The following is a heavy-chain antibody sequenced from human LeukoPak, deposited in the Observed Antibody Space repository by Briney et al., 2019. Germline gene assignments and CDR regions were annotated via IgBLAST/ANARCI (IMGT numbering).Heavy chain of an antibody. J-gene: IGHJ4*02. CDR3: AKTGAPMGGY. D-gene: IGHD3-16*01. V-gene: IGHV4-59*01. CDR1: GGSISGYY. CDR2: IYYSGST. Sequence: SETLSLTCTVSGGSISGYYWSWIRQPPGKGLEWIGYIYYSGSTNYNPSLKTRVTISLDTSKNQFSLRLTSVTAADTAVYYCAKTGAPMGGYWGQGTLVTVSS.